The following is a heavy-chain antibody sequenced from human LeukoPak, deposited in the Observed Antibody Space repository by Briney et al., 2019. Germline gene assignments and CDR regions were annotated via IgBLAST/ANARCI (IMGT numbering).Heavy chain of an antibody. Sequence: PSETLSLTCTVSGGSISSYYWSWIRQPPGKGLEWIGYIYYSGSTNYNPSLKSRVTISVDTSKNQFSLKLSSVTAADTAVYYCARGYKGAFDIWGQGTMVTVSS. CDR1: GGSISSYY. V-gene: IGHV4-59*01. J-gene: IGHJ3*02. D-gene: IGHD5-12*01. CDR2: IYYSGST. CDR3: ARGYKGAFDI.